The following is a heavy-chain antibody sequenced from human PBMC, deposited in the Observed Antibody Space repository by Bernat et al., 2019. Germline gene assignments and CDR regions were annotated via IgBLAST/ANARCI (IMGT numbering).Heavy chain of an antibody. V-gene: IGHV4-31*03. D-gene: IGHD6-13*01. CDR1: GGSISSGGYY. CDR3: ARRAAAGRAKGFYYFDY. CDR2: IYYSGST. J-gene: IGHJ4*02. Sequence: QVQLQESGPGLVKPSQTLSLTCTVSGGSISSGGYYWSWIRQHPGKGLEWIGYIYYSGSTYYNPSLKSRVTISVDTSKNQFSLKLSSVTAADTAVYYCARRAAAGRAKGFYYFDYWGQGTLVTVSS.